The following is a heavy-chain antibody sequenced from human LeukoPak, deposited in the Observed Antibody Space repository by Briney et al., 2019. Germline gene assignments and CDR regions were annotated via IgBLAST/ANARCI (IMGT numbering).Heavy chain of an antibody. CDR2: IYYSGST. D-gene: IGHD5-24*01. CDR3: ARGEMATTSFDY. Sequence: SETLSLTCTVFGGSISSYYWSWIRQPPGKGLEWIGYIYYSGSTNYNPSLKSRVTISVDTSKNQFSLKLSSVTAADTAVYYCARGEMATTSFDYWGQGTLATVSS. CDR1: GGSISSYY. V-gene: IGHV4-59*08. J-gene: IGHJ4*02.